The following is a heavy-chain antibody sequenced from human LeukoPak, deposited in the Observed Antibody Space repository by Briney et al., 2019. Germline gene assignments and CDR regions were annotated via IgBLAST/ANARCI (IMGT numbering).Heavy chain of an antibody. J-gene: IGHJ6*02. Sequence: GGSLRLSCAASGFTFSSYAMTWVRQAPGEGLEWVSAISAIGSSTYYADSVKGRFTMSRDNSKNTLSLQMNSLRAEDTAVHYCAKDLGAVRYYGMDVWGQGTTVTVSS. CDR3: AKDLGAVRYYGMDV. D-gene: IGHD1-26*01. V-gene: IGHV3-23*01. CDR1: GFTFSSYA. CDR2: ISAIGSST.